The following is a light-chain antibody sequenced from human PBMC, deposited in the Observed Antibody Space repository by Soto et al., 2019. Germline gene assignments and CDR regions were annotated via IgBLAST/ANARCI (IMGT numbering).Light chain of an antibody. CDR2: WAS. V-gene: IGKV4-1*01. CDR1: QSVFYSSNNKNY. Sequence: DIVMTQSPDSLAVSLGERATINCKSSQSVFYSSNNKNYLAWYQQRPGQPPNLLIYWASTRESGVPDRFSGSGSGTYSTLTISSLQAEDVAIYYYQQYFSFPWTFGQGTKVEIK. J-gene: IGKJ1*01. CDR3: QQYFSFPWT.